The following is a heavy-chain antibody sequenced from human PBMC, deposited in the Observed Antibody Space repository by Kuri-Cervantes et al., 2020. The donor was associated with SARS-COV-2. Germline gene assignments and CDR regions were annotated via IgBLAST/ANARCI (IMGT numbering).Heavy chain of an antibody. CDR1: DYSISSGYY. Sequence: SETLSLTCAVSDYSISSGYYWGWIRQPPGKGLEWIGSVYYGGGTYYNPSLKSRVTISVDTSKNQFSLKLSSVTAADTAVYYCARPGGFLDVWGKGTTVTVSS. V-gene: IGHV4-38-2*01. CDR2: VYYGGGT. CDR3: ARPGGFLDV. J-gene: IGHJ6*04. D-gene: IGHD4-23*01.